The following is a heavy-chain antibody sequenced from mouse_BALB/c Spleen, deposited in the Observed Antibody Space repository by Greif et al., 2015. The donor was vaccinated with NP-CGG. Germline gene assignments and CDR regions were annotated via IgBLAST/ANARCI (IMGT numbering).Heavy chain of an antibody. CDR3: TKIYYRYYFDY. J-gene: IGHJ2*01. CDR1: GFTFGSYW. Sequence: EVHLVESGGGLVQPGGSMKLSCVASGFTFGSYWMSWVRQSPEKGLEWVAEIRLKSDNYATHYAESVKGKFTISRDDSKSRLYLQMNSLRAEDTGIYYCTKIYYRYYFDYWGQGTTLTVSS. CDR2: IRLKSDNYAT. V-gene: IGHV6-6*02. D-gene: IGHD2-14*01.